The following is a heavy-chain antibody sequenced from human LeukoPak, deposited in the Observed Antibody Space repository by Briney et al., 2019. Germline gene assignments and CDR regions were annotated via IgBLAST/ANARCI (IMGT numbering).Heavy chain of an antibody. CDR3: ARDLYGDGVYDY. CDR2: IWYDGSNK. D-gene: IGHD4-17*01. J-gene: IGHJ4*02. Sequence: QPGGSLRLSCAASGFTFSSYGMHWVRQAPGKGLEWVAVIWYDGSNKYYADSVKGRFTISRDNSKNTLYLQMNSLRAEDTAVYYCARDLYGDGVYDYWGQGTLVTVSS. V-gene: IGHV3-33*08. CDR1: GFTFSSYG.